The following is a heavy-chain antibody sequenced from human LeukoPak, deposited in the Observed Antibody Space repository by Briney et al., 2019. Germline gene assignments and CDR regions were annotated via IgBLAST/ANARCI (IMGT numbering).Heavy chain of an antibody. Sequence: PSETLSLTCAVYGGSFSGYYWSWVRQPPGKGLEWIGEINHSGSTNYNPSLKSRVTISVDTSKNQFSLKLSSVTAADTAVYYCARRGRDDMDVWGKGTTVTISS. CDR2: INHSGST. CDR1: GGSFSGYY. J-gene: IGHJ6*04. V-gene: IGHV4-34*01. D-gene: IGHD3-16*01. CDR3: ARRGRDDMDV.